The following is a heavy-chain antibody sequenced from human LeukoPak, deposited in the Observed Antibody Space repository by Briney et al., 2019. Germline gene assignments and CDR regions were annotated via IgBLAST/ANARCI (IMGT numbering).Heavy chain of an antibody. CDR3: ARDFALRDSSGWYWTSYWFDP. D-gene: IGHD6-19*01. CDR1: GFTFSSYW. Sequence: PGGSLRLSCAASGFTFSSYWMSWVRQAPGKGLEWVANIKQDGSEKYYVDSVKGRFTISRDNAKNSLYLQMNSLRAEDTALYYCARDFALRDSSGWYWTSYWFDPWGQGTLVTVSS. V-gene: IGHV3-7*03. CDR2: IKQDGSEK. J-gene: IGHJ5*02.